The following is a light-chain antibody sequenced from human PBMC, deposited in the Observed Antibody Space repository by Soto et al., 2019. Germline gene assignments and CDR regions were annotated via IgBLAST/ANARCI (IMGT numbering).Light chain of an antibody. V-gene: IGLV2-8*01. CDR3: SSIDDNSSLL. J-gene: IGLJ3*02. Sequence: QSALTQPPSASGSPGQSVTISCTGTSSDVGGYNLVSWYQQHPGKAPKLIIYNVTQRPSGVPDRFSGSKSGNTASLTVSGLQAEDEADYYCSSIDDNSSLLFGGGTKLTVL. CDR2: NVT. CDR1: SSDVGGYNL.